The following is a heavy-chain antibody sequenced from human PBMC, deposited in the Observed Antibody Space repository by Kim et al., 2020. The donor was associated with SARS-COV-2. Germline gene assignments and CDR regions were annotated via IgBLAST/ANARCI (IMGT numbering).Heavy chain of an antibody. D-gene: IGHD3-10*01. J-gene: IGHJ3*02. V-gene: IGHV1-69*01. CDR3: ARRLWFGEFRSDAFDI. Sequence: KFQGRVTITADESTSTAYMELSSLRSEETAVYYCARRLWFGEFRSDAFDIWGQGTMVTVSS.